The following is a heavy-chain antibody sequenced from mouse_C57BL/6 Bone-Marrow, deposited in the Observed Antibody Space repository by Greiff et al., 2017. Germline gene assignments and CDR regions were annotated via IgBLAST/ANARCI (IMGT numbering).Heavy chain of an antibody. CDR3: AKEGFITTVVAPGFAY. J-gene: IGHJ3*01. V-gene: IGHV2-3*01. Sequence: VQGVESGPGLVAPSQSLSITCTVSGFSLTSYGVSWVRQPPGKGLEWLGVIWGDGSTNYHSALISRLSISKDNSKSQVFLKLNSLQTDDTATYYCAKEGFITTVVAPGFAYWGQGTLVTVSA. D-gene: IGHD1-1*01. CDR1: GFSLTSYG. CDR2: IWGDGST.